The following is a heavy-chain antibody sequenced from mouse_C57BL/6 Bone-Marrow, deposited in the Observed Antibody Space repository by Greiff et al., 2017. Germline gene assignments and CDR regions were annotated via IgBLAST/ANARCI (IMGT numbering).Heavy chain of an antibody. J-gene: IGHJ1*03. V-gene: IGHV1-81*01. D-gene: IGHD1-1*01. CDR1: GYTFTSYG. Sequence: QVQLQQSGAELARPGASVKLSCKASGYTFTSYGISWVKQRTGQGLEWIGEIYPRSGNTYYNEKFKGKATLTADKSSSTAYMELRSLTSEDSPVYLCARDYYGSSYGWYFDVWGTGTTVTVSS. CDR2: IYPRSGNT. CDR3: ARDYYGSSYGWYFDV.